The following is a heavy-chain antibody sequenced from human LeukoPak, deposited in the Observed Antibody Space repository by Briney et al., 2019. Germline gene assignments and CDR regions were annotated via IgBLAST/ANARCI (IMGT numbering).Heavy chain of an antibody. D-gene: IGHD3-10*01. CDR3: ARRGKYYYGSGSAWFDP. V-gene: IGHV4-34*01. J-gene: IGHJ5*02. Sequence: SETLSLTCTVSGGSISSYYWSWIRQPPGKGLEWIGEINHSGSTNYNPSLKSRVTISVDTSKNQFSLKLSSVTAADTAVYYCARRGKYYYGSGSAWFDPWGQGTLVTVSS. CDR2: INHSGST. CDR1: GGSISSYY.